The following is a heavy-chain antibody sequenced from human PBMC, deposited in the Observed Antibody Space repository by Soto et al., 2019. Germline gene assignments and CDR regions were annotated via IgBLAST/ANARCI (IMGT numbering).Heavy chain of an antibody. Sequence: GGSLRLSCAASGFTFSSYEMNWVRQAPGKGLEWVSYISSSGSTIYYADSVKGRFTISRDNAKNSLYLQMNSLRAEDTAVYYCASGKATTGAFDIWGQGTMVTVSS. CDR2: ISSSGSTI. J-gene: IGHJ3*02. CDR1: GFTFSSYE. CDR3: ASGKATTGAFDI. D-gene: IGHD1-26*01. V-gene: IGHV3-48*03.